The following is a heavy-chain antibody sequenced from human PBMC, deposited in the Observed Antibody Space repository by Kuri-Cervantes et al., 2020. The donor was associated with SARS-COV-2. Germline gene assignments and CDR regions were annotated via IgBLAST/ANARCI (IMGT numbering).Heavy chain of an antibody. Sequence: GGSLRLSCAASGFTFSSYAMSWVRQAPGKGLEWFSAISGSGGSTYYADSVKGRFTISRDNSKNTLYLQMNSLRAEDTAVYYCAKCSDIAAAGQTDYWGQGTLVTVSS. CDR1: GFTFSSYA. V-gene: IGHV3-23*01. J-gene: IGHJ4*02. CDR3: AKCSDIAAAGQTDY. D-gene: IGHD6-13*01. CDR2: ISGSGGST.